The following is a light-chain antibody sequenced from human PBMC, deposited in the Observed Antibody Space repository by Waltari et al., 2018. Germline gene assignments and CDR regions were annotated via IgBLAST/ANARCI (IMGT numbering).Light chain of an antibody. Sequence: EIVLTQSPGTASLSPGESATLSCRAIQSVGISSLAWYQQKPGQAPRLVIYRASRRATGIPDRFSGSGAGTDFSLTISRLEPEDFAVYYCQQHGTLPATFGQGTKVEIK. CDR2: RAS. CDR1: QSVGISS. CDR3: QQHGTLPAT. V-gene: IGKV3-20*01. J-gene: IGKJ1*01.